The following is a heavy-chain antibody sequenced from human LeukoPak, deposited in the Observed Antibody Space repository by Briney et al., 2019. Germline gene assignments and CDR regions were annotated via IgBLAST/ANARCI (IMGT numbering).Heavy chain of an antibody. D-gene: IGHD3-3*01. Sequence: SETLSPTCTVSGGSISSYYWSWIRQPPGKGLEWIGYIYYSGSTNYNPSLKSRVTISVDTSKNQFPLKLSSVTAADTAVYYCARDSRTTIFGVVSWWFDPWGQGTLVTVSS. CDR1: GGSISSYY. V-gene: IGHV4-59*01. CDR2: IYYSGST. CDR3: ARDSRTTIFGVVSWWFDP. J-gene: IGHJ5*02.